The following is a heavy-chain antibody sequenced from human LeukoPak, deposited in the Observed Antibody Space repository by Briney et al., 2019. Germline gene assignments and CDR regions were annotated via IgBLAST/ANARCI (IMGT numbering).Heavy chain of an antibody. J-gene: IGHJ4*02. D-gene: IGHD4-17*01. CDR3: ARGLTLRSGYFDY. CDR1: GGSITNYY. CDR2: INHSGST. V-gene: IGHV4-34*01. Sequence: SETLSLTCTVSGGSITNYYWSWIRQPPGKGLEWIGEINHSGSTNYNPSLKSRVTISVDTSKNQFSLKLSSVTAADTAVYYCARGLTLRSGYFDYWGQGTLVTVSS.